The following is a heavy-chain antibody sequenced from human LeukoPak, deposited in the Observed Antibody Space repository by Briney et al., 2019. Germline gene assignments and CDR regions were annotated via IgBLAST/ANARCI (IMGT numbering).Heavy chain of an antibody. Sequence: SETLSLTCAVSGGSISSYYWSWIRQPPGKGLEWIGYIYYSGSTTYNPTLKSRVTISVDTFKNQFSLKLSSVTAADTAVYYCARDNLVGDYYILTGYYTPSGFYGMDVWGQGTTVTVSS. CDR1: GGSISSYY. CDR3: ARDNLVGDYYILTGYYTPSGFYGMDV. CDR2: IYYSGST. D-gene: IGHD3-9*01. V-gene: IGHV4-59*01. J-gene: IGHJ6*02.